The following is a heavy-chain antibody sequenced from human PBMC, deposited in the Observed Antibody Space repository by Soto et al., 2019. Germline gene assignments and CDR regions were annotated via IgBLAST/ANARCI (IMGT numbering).Heavy chain of an antibody. D-gene: IGHD6-19*01. CDR1: GFTFSSYG. J-gene: IGHJ4*02. CDR3: AKDSGYSSGCPDY. Sequence: GGSLRLSCSASGFTFSSYGMHWVRQAPGKGLEWVAVISYDGSNKYYADSVKGRFTISRDNSKNTLYLQMNSLRAEDTAVYYCAKDSGYSSGCPDYWGQGTLVTVSS. CDR2: ISYDGSNK. V-gene: IGHV3-30*18.